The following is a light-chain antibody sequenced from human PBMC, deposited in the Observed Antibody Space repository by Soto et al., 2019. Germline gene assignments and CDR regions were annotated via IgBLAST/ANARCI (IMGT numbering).Light chain of an antibody. J-gene: IGKJ5*01. CDR1: LSISRY. V-gene: IGKV1-39*01. Sequence: EEKGVTITCRASLSISRYLHWYHQQPGKGPKVLIYGASSLQSGVSSRFSGSGSGSAFTLTTYNVRPGSLDCCCCHLPIYDPITLGDGTRLEIK. CDR2: GAS. CDR3: HLPIYDPIT.